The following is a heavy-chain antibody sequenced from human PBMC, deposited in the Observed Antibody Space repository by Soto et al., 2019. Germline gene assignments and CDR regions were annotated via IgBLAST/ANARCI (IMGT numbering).Heavy chain of an antibody. V-gene: IGHV3-30*18. CDR2: ISYDGSNK. CDR1: GFTFSSYG. Sequence: QVQLVESGGGVVQPGRSLRLSCAASGFTFSSYGMHWVRQAPGKGLEWVAVISYDGSNKYYADSVKGRFTISRDNSKNTLYLQMNSLRAEDTAVYYCAKDEGVDLWGRGTLVTVSP. J-gene: IGHJ2*01. CDR3: AKDEGVDL.